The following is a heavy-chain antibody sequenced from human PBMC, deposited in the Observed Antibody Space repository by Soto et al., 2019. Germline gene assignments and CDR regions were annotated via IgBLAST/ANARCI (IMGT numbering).Heavy chain of an antibody. CDR1: GYTFTSYA. Sequence: ASVKVSCKASGYTFTSYAMHWVRQAPGQRLEWMGWINAGNGNTKYSQKFQGRVTITRDTSASTAYMELSSLRSEDTAVYYCARDPPEAHLEWHGLLDYGMDVWGQGTTVTVSS. V-gene: IGHV1-3*01. CDR3: ARDPPEAHLEWHGLLDYGMDV. J-gene: IGHJ6*02. D-gene: IGHD3-3*01. CDR2: INAGNGNT.